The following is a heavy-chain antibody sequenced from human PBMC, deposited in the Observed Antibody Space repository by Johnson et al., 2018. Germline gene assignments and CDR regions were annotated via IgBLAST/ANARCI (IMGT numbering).Heavy chain of an antibody. CDR2: ISSSSSTI. V-gene: IGHV3-48*01. CDR3: ARDPGGSSGYYNYYYYMDV. J-gene: IGHJ6*03. D-gene: IGHD3-22*01. CDR1: GFTFSSYW. Sequence: VQLVQSGGGVVQPGGSLRLSCAASGFTFSSYWMHWVRQAPGKGLEWVSYISSSSSTIYYADSVKGRFTISRDNAKNSLYLQMNSLRAEDTAVYYCARDPGGSSGYYNYYYYMDVWGKGTTVTVSS.